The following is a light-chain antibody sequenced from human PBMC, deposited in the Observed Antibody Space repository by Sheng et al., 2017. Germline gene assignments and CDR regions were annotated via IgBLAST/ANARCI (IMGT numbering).Light chain of an antibody. CDR2: KAS. CDR1: QSISTW. CDR3: QQYNSYSQGT. V-gene: IGKV1-5*03. Sequence: DIQMTQSPSTLSASVGDRVTITCRASQSISTWLAWYQQKPGKAPKLLIYKASTLESGVPSRFSGSGSRTEFTLSINSLQPDDFATYYCQQYNSYSQGTFGQGTKVEIK. J-gene: IGKJ1*01.